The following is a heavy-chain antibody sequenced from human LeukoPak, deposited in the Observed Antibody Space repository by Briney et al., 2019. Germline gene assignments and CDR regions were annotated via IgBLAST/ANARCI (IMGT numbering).Heavy chain of an antibody. V-gene: IGHV4-4*07. CDR1: GGSISSYY. Sequence: SETLSLTCTVSGGSISSYYWSWIRQPAGKGLEWIGRIYTSGSTNYNPSLKSRVTISVDTSKNQFSLKLSSVTAADTAVYYCARGRRITMIVVVIRNDAFDIWGQGTMVTVSS. D-gene: IGHD3-22*01. CDR3: ARGRRITMIVVVIRNDAFDI. CDR2: IYTSGST. J-gene: IGHJ3*02.